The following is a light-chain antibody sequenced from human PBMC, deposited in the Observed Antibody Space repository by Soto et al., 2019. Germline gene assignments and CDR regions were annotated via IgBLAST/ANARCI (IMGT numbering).Light chain of an antibody. CDR1: QSVLYSPITKPY. Sequence: DIVMTQSPDSLAVSLGARATINCKSSQSVLYSPITKPYLAWYQQQAGQPPKLLIYWASTRESGVPDRFSGTGSGTDFTLTISSLQAEDVAVYYCQQYSVTPWTFGRGTRVEIK. CDR3: QQYSVTPWT. V-gene: IGKV4-1*01. J-gene: IGKJ1*01. CDR2: WAS.